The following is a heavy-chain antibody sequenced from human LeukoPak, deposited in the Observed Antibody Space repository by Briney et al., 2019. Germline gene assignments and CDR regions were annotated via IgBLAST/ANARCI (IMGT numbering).Heavy chain of an antibody. D-gene: IGHD3-3*01. CDR1: GGSISSNFYY. CDR2: IYHSGSA. V-gene: IGHV4-39*01. J-gene: IGHJ4*02. CDR3: QSRYLEWLLEY. Sequence: SETLSLTCTVPGGSISSNFYYWGWIRQPPGKGLEWIGSIYHSGSAYYNPSLKSRVTISVDTSKNQFPLRLSSVTAADTAVYYCQSRYLEWLLEYWGQGTLVTVSS.